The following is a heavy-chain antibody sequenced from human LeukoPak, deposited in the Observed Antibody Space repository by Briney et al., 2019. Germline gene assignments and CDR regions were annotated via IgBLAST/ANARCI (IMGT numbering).Heavy chain of an antibody. V-gene: IGHV4-59*01. Sequence: SETLSLTCTVSGGSISIYYWSWIRQPPGKGLEWIGYIYYSGSTKYNPSLKSRVTISVDTSKNQFSLKVRSVTAADTAVYYCARGTHYDFWSGYYGMDVWGQGTTVTVSS. CDR2: IYYSGST. D-gene: IGHD3-3*01. J-gene: IGHJ6*02. CDR1: GGSISIYY. CDR3: ARGTHYDFWSGYYGMDV.